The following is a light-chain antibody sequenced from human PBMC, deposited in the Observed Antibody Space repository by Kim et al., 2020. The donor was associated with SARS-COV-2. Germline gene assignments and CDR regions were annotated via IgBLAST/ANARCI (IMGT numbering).Light chain of an antibody. V-gene: IGKV3-20*01. J-gene: IGKJ2*01. CDR2: GAS. Sequence: GTLSMSPGGRATLSCRASETLSASYLAWYQQNPGQAPNLVIYGASNRTAGIPDRFSGSGSGADFTLAITRVETEDLAVYYCQSYETFGQGTKLEI. CDR3: QSYET. CDR1: ETLSASY.